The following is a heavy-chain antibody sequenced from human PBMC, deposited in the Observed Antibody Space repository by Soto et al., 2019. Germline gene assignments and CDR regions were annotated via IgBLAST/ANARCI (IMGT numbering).Heavy chain of an antibody. Sequence: QVQLVQSGGGVVQPGRSLSLSCEASGSTFSNYDMDWVRQAPGKGLEWVAIISFDGSKTYYADSVKGRFTVSRDNSKNTLFLQMNSLRPDDTATYYWVREGYSGSYAAFWGQGSLVTVSS. D-gene: IGHD1-26*01. CDR3: VREGYSGSYAAF. CDR1: GSTFSNYD. J-gene: IGHJ4*02. V-gene: IGHV3-30*03. CDR2: ISFDGSKT.